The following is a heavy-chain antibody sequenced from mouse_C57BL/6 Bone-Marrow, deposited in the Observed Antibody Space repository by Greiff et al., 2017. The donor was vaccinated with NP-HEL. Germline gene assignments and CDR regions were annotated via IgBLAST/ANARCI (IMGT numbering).Heavy chain of an antibody. CDR3: ARNDGYYVYFDY. D-gene: IGHD2-3*01. CDR1: GFTFTDYY. J-gene: IGHJ2*01. V-gene: IGHV7-3*01. Sequence: EVKLMESGGGLVQPGGSLSLSCAASGFTFTDYYMSWVRQPPGKALEWLGFIRHKANGYTTEYSASVKGRFTISRDNSQSILYLQMNALRAEDSATYYCARNDGYYVYFDYWGQGTTLTVSS. CDR2: IRHKANGYTT.